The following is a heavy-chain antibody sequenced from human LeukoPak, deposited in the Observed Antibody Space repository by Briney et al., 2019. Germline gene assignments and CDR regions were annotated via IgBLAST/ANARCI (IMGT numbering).Heavy chain of an antibody. CDR2: IYTTGST. D-gene: IGHD4-17*01. CDR3: ARGNGDYALTR. Sequence: KASETLSLTCTVSGVSISSYYWTWIRQPAGEALEWIGRIYTTGSTNYNPSLKSRVTMSLDTSKNQFSLKLSSVTAADAAVYYCARGNGDYALTRWGQGTLVTVSS. J-gene: IGHJ4*02. CDR1: GVSISSYY. V-gene: IGHV4-4*07.